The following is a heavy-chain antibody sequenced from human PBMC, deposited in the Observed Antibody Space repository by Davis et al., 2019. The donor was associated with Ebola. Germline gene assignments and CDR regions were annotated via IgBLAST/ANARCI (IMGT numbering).Heavy chain of an antibody. CDR2: INHSGST. Sequence: PSETLSLTCAVYGGSFSGYYWSWIRQPPGKGLEWIGEINHSGSTNYNPSLKSRVTISVDTSKNQFSLKLSSVTAADTAVYYCARATPAATLGYWGQGTLVTVSS. V-gene: IGHV4-34*01. J-gene: IGHJ4*02. D-gene: IGHD2-15*01. CDR1: GGSFSGYY. CDR3: ARATPAATLGY.